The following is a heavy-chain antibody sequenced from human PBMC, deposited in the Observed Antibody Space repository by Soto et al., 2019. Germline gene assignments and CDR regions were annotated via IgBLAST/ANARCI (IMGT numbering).Heavy chain of an antibody. CDR1: GGSISSSSYY. Sequence: PETLSLTCTVSGGSISSSSYYWGWIRQPPGKGLEWIGSIYYSGSTYYNPSLKSRVTISVDTSKNQFSLKLSSVTAADTAVYYCARSSGWYPYYYYYGMDVWGQGTTVTVSS. CDR3: ARSSGWYPYYYYYGMDV. CDR2: IYYSGST. D-gene: IGHD6-19*01. J-gene: IGHJ6*02. V-gene: IGHV4-39*01.